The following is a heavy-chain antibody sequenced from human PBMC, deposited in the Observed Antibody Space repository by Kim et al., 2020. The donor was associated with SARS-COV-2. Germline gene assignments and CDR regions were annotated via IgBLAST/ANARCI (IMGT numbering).Heavy chain of an antibody. CDR2: ISYDGSNK. J-gene: IGHJ6*02. CDR1: GFTFSSYG. V-gene: IGHV3-33*05. CDR3: AREGGYSSSWYIDYYYYGMDL. Sequence: GGSLRLSCAASGFTFSSYGMHWVRQAPGKGLEWVAVISYDGSNKYYADSVKGRFTISRDNSKNTLYLQMNSLRAEDTAVYYCAREGGYSSSWYIDYYYYGMDLWGQGTTVTVSS. D-gene: IGHD6-13*01.